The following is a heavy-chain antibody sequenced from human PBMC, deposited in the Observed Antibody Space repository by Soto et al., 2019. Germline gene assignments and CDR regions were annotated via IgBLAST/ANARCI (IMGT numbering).Heavy chain of an antibody. V-gene: IGHV1-69*13. D-gene: IGHD1-26*01. J-gene: IGHJ5*02. CDR1: GGTFSSHA. CDR2: IIPIFGTA. CDR3: ARAIVGPPTTGWVDP. Sequence: SVKVSCKASGGTFSSHAISWVRQAPGQGLEWMGGIIPIFGTANYAQKFQGRVTITADEYTSTADMELSSRRFEDTAVYYCARAIVGPPTTGWVDPWGQGTLVTVSS.